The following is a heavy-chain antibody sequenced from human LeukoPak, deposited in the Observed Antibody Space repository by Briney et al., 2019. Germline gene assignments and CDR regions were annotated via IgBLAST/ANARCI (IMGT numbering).Heavy chain of an antibody. CDR3: ARHFAPYSGSYYLQH. D-gene: IGHD1-26*01. V-gene: IGHV4-59*08. J-gene: IGHJ1*01. CDR2: VYYSGST. Sequence: KPSETPFLTCTVSGGSISNYYWGWIPQPPGKGLEYIWYVYYSGSTNYNPSLKSRVTISVDTSKNQFSLKLSSVTAADTAVYYCARHFAPYSGSYYLQHWGQGTLVTVSS. CDR1: GGSISNYY.